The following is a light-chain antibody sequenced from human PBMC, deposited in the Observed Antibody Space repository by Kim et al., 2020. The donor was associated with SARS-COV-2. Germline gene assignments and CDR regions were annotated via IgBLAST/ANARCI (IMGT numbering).Light chain of an antibody. Sequence: SYELTQPLSVSVALGQTASITCGGDNIGSKHVHWYQQKAGQAPVLVIYRDSSRPAEIPERFSGSNSGNTATLTVSRAQAGDEADYYCQVWDNNTWVFGAGTQVTVL. CDR3: QVWDNNTWV. J-gene: IGLJ3*02. V-gene: IGLV3-9*01. CDR1: NIGSKH. CDR2: RDS.